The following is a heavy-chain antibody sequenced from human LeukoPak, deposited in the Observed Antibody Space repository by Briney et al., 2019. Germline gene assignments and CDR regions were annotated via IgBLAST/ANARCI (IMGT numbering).Heavy chain of an antibody. CDR3: ARDHDDFWSAPGY. CDR1: GGSFSGYY. Sequence: SETLSLTCAVYGGSFSGYYWSWIRQPAGKGLEWIGRIYTSGSTNYNPSLKSRVTISVDTSKNQFSLKLSSVTAADTAVYYCARDHDDFWSAPGYWGQGTLVTVSS. CDR2: IYTSGST. V-gene: IGHV4-4*07. J-gene: IGHJ4*02. D-gene: IGHD3-3*01.